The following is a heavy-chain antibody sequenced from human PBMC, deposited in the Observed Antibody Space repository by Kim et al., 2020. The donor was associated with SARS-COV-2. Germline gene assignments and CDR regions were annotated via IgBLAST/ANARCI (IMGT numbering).Heavy chain of an antibody. D-gene: IGHD3-22*01. CDR3: AKEDYYYDSSGYYYDYYYYMDV. CDR2: ISGSGGST. J-gene: IGHJ6*03. V-gene: IGHV3-23*01. CDR1: GFTFSSYA. Sequence: GGSLRLSCAASGFTFSSYAMSWVRQAPGKGLEWVSAISGSGGSTYYADSVKGRFTISRDNSKNTLYLQMNSLRAEDTAVYYCAKEDYYYDSSGYYYDYYYYMDVWGKGTTVTVSS.